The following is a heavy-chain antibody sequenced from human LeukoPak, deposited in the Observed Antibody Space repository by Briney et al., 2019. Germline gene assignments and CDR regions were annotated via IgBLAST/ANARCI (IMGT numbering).Heavy chain of an antibody. CDR1: GXTVSSNY. Sequence: GGSLRLSCAASGXTVSSNYMTWVRQAPGKGLEWVSVIYSGGTTYYADSVKGRFTISRDNSKNTLYLHMNSLRAEDTAVYFCARGLLREYAFDIWGQGTMVTVS. CDR3: ARGLLREYAFDI. J-gene: IGHJ3*02. V-gene: IGHV3-66*01. D-gene: IGHD2-15*01. CDR2: IYSGGTT.